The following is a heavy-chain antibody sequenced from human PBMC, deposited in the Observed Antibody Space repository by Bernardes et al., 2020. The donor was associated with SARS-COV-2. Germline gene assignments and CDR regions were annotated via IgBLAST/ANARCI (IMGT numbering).Heavy chain of an antibody. Sequence: GGSLRLSCAASEFTFSSYAMSWVRQAPGEGLEWVSSITSSSSYKYYADSVKGRFTISRDNAKNSLYLQMNSLRAEDTAVYFCARESDWNYVFDYWGQGTLVTVSS. CDR2: ITSSSSYK. CDR1: EFTFSSYA. J-gene: IGHJ4*02. D-gene: IGHD1-7*01. V-gene: IGHV3-21*01. CDR3: ARESDWNYVFDY.